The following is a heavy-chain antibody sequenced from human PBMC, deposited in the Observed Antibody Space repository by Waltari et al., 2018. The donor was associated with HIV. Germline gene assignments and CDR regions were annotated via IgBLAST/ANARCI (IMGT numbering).Heavy chain of an antibody. CDR3: ARRGILASSSSRGYYYYYGMDV. D-gene: IGHD6-6*01. Sequence: QVQLQESGPGLVKPSGTLSLTCAVSGGSIRSSNWWSWVRQPPGKGLEWIGEIYHSGSTNYNPSLKSRVTISVDKSKNQFSLKLSSVTAADTAVYYCARRGILASSSSRGYYYYYGMDVWGQGTTVTVSS. CDR2: IYHSGST. V-gene: IGHV4-4*02. CDR1: GGSIRSSNW. J-gene: IGHJ6*02.